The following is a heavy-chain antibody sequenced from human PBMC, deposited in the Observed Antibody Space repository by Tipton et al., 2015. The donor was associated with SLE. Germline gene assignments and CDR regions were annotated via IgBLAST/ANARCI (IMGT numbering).Heavy chain of an antibody. Sequence: QLVQSGAEVKKPGASVKVSCEASGYTFTSYGISWVRQAPGQGLEWMGWISAYNGNTNYAQKLQGRVTMTTDTSTSTAYMELRSLRSDDTAVYYCARDTYYDFWSGYSLLDYWGQGTLVTVSS. D-gene: IGHD3-3*01. V-gene: IGHV1-18*01. CDR1: GYTFTSYG. CDR2: ISAYNGNT. CDR3: ARDTYYDFWSGYSLLDY. J-gene: IGHJ4*02.